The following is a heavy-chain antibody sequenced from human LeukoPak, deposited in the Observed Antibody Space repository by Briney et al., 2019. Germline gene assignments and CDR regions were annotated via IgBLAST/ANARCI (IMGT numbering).Heavy chain of an antibody. V-gene: IGHV1-8*01. D-gene: IGHD3-3*01. CDR3: TIFGVENYYMDV. CDR1: GYTFTSYD. CDR2: MNPNSGNT. J-gene: IGHJ6*03. Sequence: ASVKVSCKASGYTFTSYDIDWVRQATGQGREWMGWMNPNSGNTGYAQKFQGRVTMTRNTSISTAYMELSSLRSEDTAVYYCTIFGVENYYMDVWGKGTTVTVSS.